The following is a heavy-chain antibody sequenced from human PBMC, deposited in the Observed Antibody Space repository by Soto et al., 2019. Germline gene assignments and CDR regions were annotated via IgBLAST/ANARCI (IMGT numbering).Heavy chain of an antibody. V-gene: IGHV1-69*01. Sequence: QVQLVQSGAEVKKPGSSVKVSCKASGGTFGSYAISWVRQAPGQGLEWMGGIIPIFGTENYAQKFQGRVTTTAIESTSTAYMELISHGSEETDVYCCASGLRAGPHSYYYGMDFWGQRTTVSVSS. CDR3: ASGLRAGPHSYYYGMDF. D-gene: IGHD3-10*01. J-gene: IGHJ6*01. CDR2: IIPIFGTE. CDR1: GGTFGSYA.